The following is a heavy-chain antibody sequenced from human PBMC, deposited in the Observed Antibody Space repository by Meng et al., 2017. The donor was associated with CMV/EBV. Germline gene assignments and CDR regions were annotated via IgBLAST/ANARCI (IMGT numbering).Heavy chain of an antibody. CDR3: ARGSRRLPRFNWFDP. D-gene: IGHD3-3*01. J-gene: IGHJ5*02. CDR2: INHSGST. CDR1: GGSFSGYY. V-gene: IGHV4-34*01. Sequence: QVTQQQWGAGLLKPSETLSLTSAVYGGSFSGYYWSWSRQPPGKGLEWIGEINHSGSTNYNPSLKSRVTISVDTSKNQVSLKLSSVTAADTAVYYCARGSRRLPRFNWFDPWGQGTLVTVSS.